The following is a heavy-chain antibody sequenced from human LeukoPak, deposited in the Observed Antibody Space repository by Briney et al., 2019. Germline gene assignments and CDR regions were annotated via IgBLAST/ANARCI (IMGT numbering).Heavy chain of an antibody. D-gene: IGHD6-19*01. CDR2: IRLDGSNK. CDR1: GFSFSSFW. J-gene: IGHJ4*02. Sequence: GGSLRLSCAASGFSFSSFWMTWVRQAPGKGLEWVAFIRLDGSNKYYADSVKGRFTISRDNSKNTLYLQMNSLRAEDTAVYYCARGDSSGWGLDYWGLGTLVTVSS. V-gene: IGHV3-30*02. CDR3: ARGDSSGWGLDY.